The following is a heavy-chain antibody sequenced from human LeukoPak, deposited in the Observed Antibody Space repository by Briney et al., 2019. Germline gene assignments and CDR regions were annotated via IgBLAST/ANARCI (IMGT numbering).Heavy chain of an antibody. CDR3: ARAEMATFRAFDI. CDR2: ISSSSSYI. J-gene: IGHJ3*02. Sequence: GGSLRLSCAASGFTFSNYGMNWVRQAPGKGLEWVSTISSSSSYIYYADSLTGRFTISRDNAKNSLSLQMNSLRAEDTAVYYCARAEMATFRAFDIWGQGTMVTVSS. V-gene: IGHV3-21*01. CDR1: GFTFSNYG. D-gene: IGHD5-24*01.